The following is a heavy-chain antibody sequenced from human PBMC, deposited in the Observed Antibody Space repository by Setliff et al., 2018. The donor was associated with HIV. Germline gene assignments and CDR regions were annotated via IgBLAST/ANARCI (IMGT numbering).Heavy chain of an antibody. CDR2: IIPIFGTT. J-gene: IGHJ6*03. D-gene: IGHD3-22*01. Sequence: SVKVSCKASGGTFSSYPISWVRQAPGQGLEWMGGIIPIFGTTHYAQKFQGRVTVTADGSTSTAYMQLSSLRSDDTAVYYCARGRNYDSSGYGDYYYYMDVWGKGTTVTVSS. CDR3: ARGRNYDSSGYGDYYYYMDV. V-gene: IGHV1-69*13. CDR1: GGTFSSYP.